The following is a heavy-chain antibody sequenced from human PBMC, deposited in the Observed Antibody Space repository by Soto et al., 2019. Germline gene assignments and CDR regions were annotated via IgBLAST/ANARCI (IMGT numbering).Heavy chain of an antibody. CDR1: GFNVSSKY. V-gene: IGHV3-53*04. CDR3: ARVGLGATIRY. D-gene: IGHD5-12*01. Sequence: GVSLRLSCAASGFNVSSKYMSWVRQAPGKGLEWVSVIYSGGSTYYADSVKGRFTISRHNSKNTLYLQMNSLRAEDTAVYYCARVGLGATIRYWGQGTLVTVSS. J-gene: IGHJ4*02. CDR2: IYSGGST.